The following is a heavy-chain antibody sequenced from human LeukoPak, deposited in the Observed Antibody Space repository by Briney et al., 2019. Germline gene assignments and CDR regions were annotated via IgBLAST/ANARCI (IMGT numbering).Heavy chain of an antibody. Sequence: GGSLRLSCAASGYTFSSHGMTWVRQAPGKGLEWVSTINGAGDNTNYAETVKGRFTISRDNSKNTVYLQMNSLRGEDTAIYYCAKVHVCFGCYFYHRGQGTLVTVSS. V-gene: IGHV3-23*01. J-gene: IGHJ4*02. CDR3: AKVHVCFGCYFYH. CDR2: INGAGDNT. D-gene: IGHD3-16*01. CDR1: GYTFSSHG.